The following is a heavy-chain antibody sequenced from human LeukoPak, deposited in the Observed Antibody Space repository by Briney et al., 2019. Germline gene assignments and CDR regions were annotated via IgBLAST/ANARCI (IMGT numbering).Heavy chain of an antibody. Sequence: ASVKVSCKASRYTFTRYAMNWVRQAPGHELEWLGWINIYTGNPTSDPGLTGRFVFSLDTSVSTAYLQISSRKAEDTAVYSCAIWTYYEIVTVLLDFDYGGQGTLVTVSS. CDR1: RYTFTRYA. V-gene: IGHV7-4-1*02. CDR3: AIWTYYEIVTVLLDFDY. CDR2: INIYTGNP. D-gene: IGHD3-9*01. J-gene: IGHJ4*02.